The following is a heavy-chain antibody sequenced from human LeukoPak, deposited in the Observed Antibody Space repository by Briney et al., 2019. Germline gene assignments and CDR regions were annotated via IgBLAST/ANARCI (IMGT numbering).Heavy chain of an antibody. D-gene: IGHD4-17*01. V-gene: IGHV1-46*01. J-gene: IGHJ4*02. CDR2: INPSGGST. CDR3: ARDRGGYGDYRSPLDY. Sequence: ASVKVSCKASGYTFTCYYMHWVRQAPGQGLEWMGIINPSGGSTSYAQKFQGRVTMTRDTSTSTVYMELSSLRSEDTAVYYCARDRGGYGDYRSPLDYWGQGTLVTVSS. CDR1: GYTFTCYY.